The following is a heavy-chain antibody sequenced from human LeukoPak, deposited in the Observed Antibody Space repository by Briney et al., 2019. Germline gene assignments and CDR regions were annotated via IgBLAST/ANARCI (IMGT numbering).Heavy chain of an antibody. V-gene: IGHV3-21*01. CDR2: ISSSSSYI. D-gene: IGHD1-26*01. J-gene: IGHJ4*02. Sequence: GGSLRPSCAASGFTFSSYSMNWVRQAPGRGLEWVSSISSSSSYIYYADSVKGRFTISRHNAKNSLYLQINRLRAEDTAVYFCAREVTGGSYYAFFDYWGQGTLVTVSS. CDR3: AREVTGGSYYAFFDY. CDR1: GFTFSSYS.